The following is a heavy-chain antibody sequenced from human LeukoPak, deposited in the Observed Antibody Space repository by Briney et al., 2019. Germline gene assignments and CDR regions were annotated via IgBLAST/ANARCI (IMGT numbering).Heavy chain of an antibody. CDR2: VYSSGRT. V-gene: IGHV4-59*01. CDR3: AKTMPDWLANDAFHI. D-gene: IGHD3/OR15-3a*01. J-gene: IGHJ3*02. Sequence: SETLSLTCTVSGGSISGYYWTWIRQPPGKRLEWIGYVYSSGRTNYNPSLKSRVTISVDTSKNQFSLNLRSVTAADTAVYYCAKTMPDWLANDAFHIWGQGTMVTVSS. CDR1: GGSISGYY.